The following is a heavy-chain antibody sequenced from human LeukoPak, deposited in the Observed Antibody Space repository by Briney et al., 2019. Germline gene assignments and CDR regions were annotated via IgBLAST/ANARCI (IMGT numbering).Heavy chain of an antibody. J-gene: IGHJ4*02. V-gene: IGHV3-7*01. CDR2: IKQDGSEK. CDR3: ARDSRGAFDY. CDR1: GLTFSSDG. D-gene: IGHD3-10*01. Sequence: PGGPLRLSCAASGLTFSSDGMSLVRQAPGKGLEWVANIKQDGSEKYYVDSVKGRFTISRDNAKNSLYLQMNSLRAEDTAVYYCARDSRGAFDYWGQGTLVTVSS.